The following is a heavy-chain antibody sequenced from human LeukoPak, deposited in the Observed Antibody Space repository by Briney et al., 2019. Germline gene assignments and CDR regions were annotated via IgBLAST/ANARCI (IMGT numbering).Heavy chain of an antibody. Sequence: GGSLRLSCAASGFTFRSYGMHWVRQAPGKGLEWVAVIWYDGSDRYHADSVKGRFTISRDNSKNTLYLQMNSLRVEDTAVYYCAKGPRASGWTYFDYWGQGTLVTVSS. CDR2: IWYDGSDR. D-gene: IGHD6-19*01. CDR1: GFTFRSYG. J-gene: IGHJ4*02. V-gene: IGHV3-33*06. CDR3: AKGPRASGWTYFDY.